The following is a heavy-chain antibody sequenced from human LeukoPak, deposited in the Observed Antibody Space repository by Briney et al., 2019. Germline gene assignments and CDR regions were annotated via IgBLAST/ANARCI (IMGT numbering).Heavy chain of an antibody. J-gene: IGHJ6*03. CDR3: AREVDTAMAYGLYYYYYMDV. D-gene: IGHD5-18*01. Sequence: ASVKVSCKASGYTFTSYGISWVRQAPGQGLEWMGWISAYNGNTNYAQKLQGRVTMTTDTSTSTAYMELRSLRSDDTAVYYCAREVDTAMAYGLYYYYYMDVWGKGTTVTVSS. V-gene: IGHV1-18*01. CDR2: ISAYNGNT. CDR1: GYTFTSYG.